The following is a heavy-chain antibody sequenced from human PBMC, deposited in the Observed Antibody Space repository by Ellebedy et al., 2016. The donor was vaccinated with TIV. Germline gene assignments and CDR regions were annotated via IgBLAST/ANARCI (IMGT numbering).Heavy chain of an antibody. J-gene: IGHJ6*02. CDR2: INPKGGST. CDR3: ARDLEPRYLISYYYGMDV. CDR1: ADTFNSYY. V-gene: IGHV1-46*02. Sequence: AASVKVSCKASADTFNSYYIHWVRQAPGQGLEWMGIINPKGGSTTYSQQFQGRVTMTRDKSTRTVFMELSSLRSEDTAVYYCARDLEPRYLISYYYGMDVWGQGTTVTVSS. D-gene: IGHD1-1*01.